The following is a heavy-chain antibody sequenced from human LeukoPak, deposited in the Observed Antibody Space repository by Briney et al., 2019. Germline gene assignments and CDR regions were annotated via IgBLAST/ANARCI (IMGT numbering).Heavy chain of an antibody. CDR3: ATDQRYAFDY. J-gene: IGHJ4*02. D-gene: IGHD3-9*01. CDR2: IRTTAEGAKYA. Sequence: GGSLRLSCATSGFSFTDYPMNWVRQAPGKGLEGISNIRTTAEGAKYAYCADAVKGRVTISRDDGKNTLYLHMNSLRDDDTAVYYCATDQRYAFDYWGQGILVTVSS. V-gene: IGHV3-48*02. CDR1: GFSFTDYP.